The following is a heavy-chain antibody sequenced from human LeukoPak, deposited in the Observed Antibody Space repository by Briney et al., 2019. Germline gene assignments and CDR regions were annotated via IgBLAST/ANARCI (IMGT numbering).Heavy chain of an antibody. CDR3: TKLIPGERFGYGD. V-gene: IGHV3-73*01. D-gene: IGHD4-17*01. Sequence: GGSLRLSCAASGFTFSGSAVHWVRQASGKGLEWIGRIRTKANNYATSYAASVKGRFTISRDDSKNTAYLQMNSLKTEDTAVYYCTKLIPGERFGYGDWGQGALVTVSS. J-gene: IGHJ4*02. CDR1: GFTFSGSA. CDR2: IRTKANNYAT.